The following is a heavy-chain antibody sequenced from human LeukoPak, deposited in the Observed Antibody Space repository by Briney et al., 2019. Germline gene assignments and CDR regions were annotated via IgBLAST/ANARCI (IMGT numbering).Heavy chain of an antibody. D-gene: IGHD5-24*01. J-gene: IGHJ5*02. CDR2: IYYSGST. V-gene: IGHV4-39*01. CDR3: ARSGEVGMATFDP. Sequence: SETLSLTCTVSGGSISSSSYYWGGIRQPPGKGLEWIGSIYYSGSTYYNPSLKSRVTISVDTSKNQFSLKLSSVTAADTAVYYCARSGEVGMATFDPWGQGTLVTVSS. CDR1: GGSISSSSYY.